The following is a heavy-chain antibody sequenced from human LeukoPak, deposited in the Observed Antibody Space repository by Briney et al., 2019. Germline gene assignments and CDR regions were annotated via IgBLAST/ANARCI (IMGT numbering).Heavy chain of an antibody. V-gene: IGHV4-39*01. CDR2: IYYSGST. J-gene: IGHJ4*02. CDR1: GRSISSSSYY. Sequence: SETLSLTCTVCGRSISSSSYYWGWIRQPPGKGLEWIGSIYYSGSTYYNPSLKSRVTISVDTSKNQFSLKLSSVTAADTAVYYCARGRYYYDSSGYYRYWGQGTLVTVSS. CDR3: ARGRYYYDSSGYYRY. D-gene: IGHD3-22*01.